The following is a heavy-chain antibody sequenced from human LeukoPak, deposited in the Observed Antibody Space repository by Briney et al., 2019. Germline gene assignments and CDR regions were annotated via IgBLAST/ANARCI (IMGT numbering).Heavy chain of an antibody. J-gene: IGHJ4*02. V-gene: IGHV4-38-2*02. CDR2: IYHSGST. CDR3: ARQSIAARKVYDRFDY. CDR1: GYSISSGYY. Sequence: SETLSLTCTVSGYSISSGYYWGWIRQPPGKGLEWIGSIYHSGSTYYNPSLKSRVTISVDTSKNQFSLKLSSVTAADTAVYYCARQSIAARKVYDRFDYWGQGTLVTVSS. D-gene: IGHD6-6*01.